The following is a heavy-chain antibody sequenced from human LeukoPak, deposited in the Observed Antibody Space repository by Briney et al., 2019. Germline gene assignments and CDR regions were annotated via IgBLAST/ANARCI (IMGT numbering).Heavy chain of an antibody. CDR2: IYYSGNT. D-gene: IGHD4-17*01. CDR3: ATQSYDYGDYGGFDY. CDR1: GDSISTSNSY. J-gene: IGHJ4*02. Sequence: SETLSLTCTVSGDSISTSNSYWGWIRQPPGKGLEWIGSIYYSGNTYYNASLKSRVTISVDTSKNQFSLKFTSVTAADTAVYYCATQSYDYGDYGGFDYWGQGTLVTVSS. V-gene: IGHV4-39*01.